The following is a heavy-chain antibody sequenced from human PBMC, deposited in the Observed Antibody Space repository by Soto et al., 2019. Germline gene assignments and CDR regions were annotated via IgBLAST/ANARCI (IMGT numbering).Heavy chain of an antibody. CDR2: IYYNGTT. V-gene: IGHV4-31*02. CDR3: ARYRFSGSWSKFDY. CDR1: GVSIGSAASH. Sequence: SETLSLTSTVSGVSIGSAASHWSWIRQHPGKGLEWIGFIYYNGTTSYKPSLQSRISISLDTSKSQFSLRLTSVTAADTAVYYCARYRFSGSWSKFDYWGQGTLVTVSS. J-gene: IGHJ4*02. D-gene: IGHD6-13*01.